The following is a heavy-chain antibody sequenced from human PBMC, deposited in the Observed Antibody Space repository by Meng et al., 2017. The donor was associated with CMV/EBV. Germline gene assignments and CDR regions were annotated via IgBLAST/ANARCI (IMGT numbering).Heavy chain of an antibody. J-gene: IGHJ4*02. D-gene: IGHD5-12*01. CDR2: ISGSGGST. V-gene: IGHV3-23*01. Sequence: GGSLRLSCAASGFTFSSYAMHWVRQAPGKGLEWVSAISGSGGSTYYADSVKGRFTISRDNSKNTLYLQMNSLRAEDTAVYYCARGRRGYSGYDFYDYWGQGTLVTVSS. CDR3: ARGRRGYSGYDFYDY. CDR1: GFTFSSYA.